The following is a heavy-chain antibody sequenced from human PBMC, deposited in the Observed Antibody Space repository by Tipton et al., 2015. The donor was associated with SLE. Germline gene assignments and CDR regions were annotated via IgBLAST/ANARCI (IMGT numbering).Heavy chain of an antibody. CDR1: GHTFTDYI. J-gene: IGHJ4*02. CDR3: ANGRGYFDY. D-gene: IGHD1-26*01. V-gene: IGHV1-2*06. CDR2: INPKNGGR. Sequence: QVQLVQSGAEVKKPGASVKVSCKASGHTFTDYIIHWVRQAPGQGLEWMGRINPKNGGRNYAQKFQGRVTLTRDTYINTAYMELSRLRSDDTAVYYCANGRGYFDYWGQGIQVTVSS.